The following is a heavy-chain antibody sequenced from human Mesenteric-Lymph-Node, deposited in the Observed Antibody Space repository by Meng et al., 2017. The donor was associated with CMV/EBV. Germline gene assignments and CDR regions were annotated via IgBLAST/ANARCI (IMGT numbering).Heavy chain of an antibody. J-gene: IGHJ4*02. CDR3: ARDGTAAGTEDY. CDR1: GFTFSSYS. D-gene: IGHD6-13*01. CDR2: ISSSSSYI. V-gene: IGHV3-21*01. Sequence: ETLSLTCAASGFTFSSYSMNWVRQAPGKGLEWVSSISSSSSYIYYADSVKGRFTISRDNAKNSLYLQMNSLRAEDTAVYYCARDGTAAGTEDYWGQGTLVTVSS.